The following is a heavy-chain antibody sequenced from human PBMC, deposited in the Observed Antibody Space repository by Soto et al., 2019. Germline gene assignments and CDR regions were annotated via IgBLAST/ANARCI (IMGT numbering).Heavy chain of an antibody. D-gene: IGHD1-26*01. Sequence: SLTLALTCTVSGGSISSYYWSWIRQPQGKGLEWIGYIYYSGSTNYNPSLKSRVTISVDTSKNQFSLKLSSVTAADTAVYYCARLEVGSNYYYYYMDVWGKGTTVTVSS. J-gene: IGHJ6*03. V-gene: IGHV4-59*08. CDR2: IYYSGST. CDR3: ARLEVGSNYYYYYMDV. CDR1: GGSISSYY.